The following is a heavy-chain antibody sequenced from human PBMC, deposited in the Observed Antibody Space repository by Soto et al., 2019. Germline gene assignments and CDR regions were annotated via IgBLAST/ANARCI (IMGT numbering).Heavy chain of an antibody. Sequence: QVHLVQSGTEVRKTGSSVTVSCKVSGGTFSTYTISWVRQAPGQGLQWMGAITPILSETTYAQHFQGRVFITADILATTAYMELSDLTSEDTAMYYCGRVPRYSFPTSDSLDQWGQGTRVTLSS. V-gene: IGHV1-69*06. J-gene: IGHJ1*01. CDR2: ITPILSET. D-gene: IGHD5-18*01. CDR3: GRVPRYSFPTSDSLDQ. CDR1: GGTFSTYT.